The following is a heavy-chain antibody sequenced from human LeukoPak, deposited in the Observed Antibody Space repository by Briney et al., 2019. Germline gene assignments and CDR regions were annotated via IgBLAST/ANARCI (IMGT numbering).Heavy chain of an antibody. Sequence: ASVKVSCKASGGTFSSYAISWVRQAPGQGLEWMGGIIPIFGTANYAQKFQGRVTITADESTSTAYMELSSLRSEDTAVYYCARRIVGATRVYDYWGQGTLVTVSS. CDR3: ARRIVGATRVYDY. CDR1: GGTFSSYA. CDR2: IIPIFGTA. D-gene: IGHD1-26*01. V-gene: IGHV1-69*13. J-gene: IGHJ4*02.